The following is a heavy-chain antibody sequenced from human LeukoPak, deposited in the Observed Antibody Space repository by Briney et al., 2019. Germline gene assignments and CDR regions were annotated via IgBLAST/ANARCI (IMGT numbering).Heavy chain of an antibody. V-gene: IGHV4-39*07. CDR3: ARVRDGYIH. CDR2: IYYSGST. CDR1: GGSISSSSYY. J-gene: IGHJ4*02. D-gene: IGHD5-24*01. Sequence: SETLSLTCTVSGGSISSSSYYWGWIRQPPGKGLEWIGSIYYSGSTYYNPSLKSRVTISVDTSKNQFSLKLSSVTAADTAVYYCARVRDGYIHWGQGTLVTVSS.